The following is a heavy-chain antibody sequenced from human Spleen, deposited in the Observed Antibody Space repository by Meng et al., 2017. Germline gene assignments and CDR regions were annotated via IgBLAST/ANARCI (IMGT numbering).Heavy chain of an antibody. D-gene: IGHD3-22*01. V-gene: IGHV4-59*01. J-gene: IGHJ4*02. CDR2: SFYSGTT. CDR1: GGSISSYY. CDR3: ARDGYYYDTSGYYSYYFDY. Sequence: SETLSLTCTVSGGSISSYYWSWIRQPPGKGLEWIGYSFYSGTTNYNPSLNSRVTISVDTSKNQFSLKLSSVTAADTAVYYCARDGYYYDTSGYYSYYFDYWGQGTRVTVSS.